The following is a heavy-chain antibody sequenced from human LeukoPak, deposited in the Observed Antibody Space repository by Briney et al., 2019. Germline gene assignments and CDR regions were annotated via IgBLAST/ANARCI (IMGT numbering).Heavy chain of an antibody. V-gene: IGHV4-34*01. CDR1: GGSFNGYY. Sequence: SSETLSLTCAVYGGSFNGYYWSWIRQPPGKGLEWIGEINHSGSTNYNPSLKSRVTISVDTSKNQFSLKLSSVTAADTAVYYCARWRYCSSTSCYLHFQHWGQGTLVTVSS. CDR2: INHSGST. CDR3: ARWRYCSSTSCYLHFQH. J-gene: IGHJ1*01. D-gene: IGHD2-2*01.